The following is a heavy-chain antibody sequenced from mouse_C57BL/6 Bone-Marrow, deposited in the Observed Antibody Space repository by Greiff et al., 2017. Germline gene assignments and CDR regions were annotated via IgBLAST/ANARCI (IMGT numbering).Heavy chain of an antibody. CDR2: ISSGGDYI. CDR1: GFTFSSYA. CDR3: TRGLDEGIGAMDY. V-gene: IGHV5-9-1*02. Sequence: EVKVVESGEGLVKPGGSLKLSCAASGFTFSSYAMSWVRQTPEKRLEWVAYISSGGDYIYYADTVKGRFTISRDNARNTLYLQMSSLKSEDTAMYYCTRGLDEGIGAMDYWGQGTSVTVSS. J-gene: IGHJ4*01.